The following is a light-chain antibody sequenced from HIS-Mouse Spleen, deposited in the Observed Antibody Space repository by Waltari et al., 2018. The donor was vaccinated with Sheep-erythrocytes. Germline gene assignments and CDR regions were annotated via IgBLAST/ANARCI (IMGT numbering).Light chain of an antibody. Sequence: QSVLTQPPSVSEAPRQRVTLSCSGSSSNIGNNAVNWYQQLPGKAPKLLIYSDDLLPSGVSDRFSGSKSGTSAFLAISGLQSEDEADYYCAAGDGSLNGWVFGGGTKLTVL. CDR3: AAGDGSLNGWV. V-gene: IGLV1-36*01. CDR1: SSNIGNNA. CDR2: SDD. J-gene: IGLJ3*02.